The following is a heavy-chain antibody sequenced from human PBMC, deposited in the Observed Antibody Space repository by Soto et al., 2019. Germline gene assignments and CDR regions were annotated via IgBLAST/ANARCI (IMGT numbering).Heavy chain of an antibody. CDR3: AREKDWNYGD. J-gene: IGHJ4*02. V-gene: IGHV3-74*01. D-gene: IGHD1-7*01. Sequence: EVQLVESGGGLVQPGGSLRLSCAASGFTFSSYWMHWVRQTPGKGLVWVSRINSDGSSTSYADSVKGRFTISRDNAENTLDLQMNSLRAEDTAVSYCAREKDWNYGDWGQGTLVTVSS. CDR1: GFTFSSYW. CDR2: INSDGSST.